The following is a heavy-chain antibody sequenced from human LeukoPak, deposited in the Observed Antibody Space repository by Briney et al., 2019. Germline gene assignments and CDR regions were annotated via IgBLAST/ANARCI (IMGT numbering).Heavy chain of an antibody. Sequence: PGGSLRLSCAASGFTFSNAWMNWVRQAPGKGLEWVSYISSSGSTIYYADSVKGRFTISRDNAKNSLYLQMNSLRAEDTAVYYCARDMATMVRGVIFYWGQGTLVTVSS. CDR2: ISSSGSTI. D-gene: IGHD3-10*01. CDR3: ARDMATMVRGVIFY. CDR1: GFTFSNAW. V-gene: IGHV3-48*04. J-gene: IGHJ4*02.